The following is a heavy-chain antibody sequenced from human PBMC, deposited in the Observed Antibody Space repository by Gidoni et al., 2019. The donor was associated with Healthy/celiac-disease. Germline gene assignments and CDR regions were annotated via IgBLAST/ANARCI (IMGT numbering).Heavy chain of an antibody. CDR3: ARTNGGIAAAGLLFDY. CDR1: GDSISSGTYY. D-gene: IGHD6-13*01. CDR2: IYTSGST. V-gene: IGHV4-61*02. Sequence: PGLVKPSQTLSLTSTVPGDSISSGTYYWSWIRQPAGKGLEWIGRIYTSGSTNYNPSLKSRVTISVDTSKNQFSLKLSSVTAADTAVYYCARTNGGIAAAGLLFDYWGQGTLVTVSS. J-gene: IGHJ4*02.